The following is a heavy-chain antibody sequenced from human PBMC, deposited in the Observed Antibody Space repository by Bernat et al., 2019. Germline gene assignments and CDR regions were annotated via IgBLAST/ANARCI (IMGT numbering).Heavy chain of an antibody. Sequence: EVQLVESGGGLVKPGGSLSLSCAASGFTFSSYSMNWVRQAPGKGLEWVSSISSSSSYIYYADSVKGRFTISRDNAKNSLYLQMNSLRAEDTAVYYCARATIAAAGTGDAFDIWGQGTMVTVSS. CDR3: ARATIAAAGTGDAFDI. CDR2: ISSSSSYI. CDR1: GFTFSSYS. D-gene: IGHD6-13*01. V-gene: IGHV3-21*01. J-gene: IGHJ3*02.